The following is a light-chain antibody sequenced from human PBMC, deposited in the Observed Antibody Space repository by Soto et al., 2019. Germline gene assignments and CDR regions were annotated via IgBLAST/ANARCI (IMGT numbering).Light chain of an antibody. CDR2: ATS. J-gene: IGKJ2*02. Sequence: DIPMTQSPSSLSASVGDRVTITCRASQSINTYLNWYRQKPGTAPKLLIYATSILQSGVPSRFSATGSGTDFTLTISSLQREDFATYYCQQSYTAPRTFGQGTNLEIK. V-gene: IGKV1-39*01. CDR3: QQSYTAPRT. CDR1: QSINTY.